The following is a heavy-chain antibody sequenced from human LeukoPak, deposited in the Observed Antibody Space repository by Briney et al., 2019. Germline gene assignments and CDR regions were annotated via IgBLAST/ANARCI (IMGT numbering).Heavy chain of an antibody. CDR2: IYHSGST. J-gene: IGHJ1*01. D-gene: IGHD3-22*01. V-gene: IGHV4-38-2*02. Sequence: SETLSLTCTVSGYSISSGYHWGWIRQPPGKGLEWIGRIYHSGSTYYNPSLKSRVTISVDTSKNQFSLKLSSVTAADTAVYYCARVVQSTDSSGFYLPEYFQHWGQGTLVTVSS. CDR3: ARVVQSTDSSGFYLPEYFQH. CDR1: GYSISSGYH.